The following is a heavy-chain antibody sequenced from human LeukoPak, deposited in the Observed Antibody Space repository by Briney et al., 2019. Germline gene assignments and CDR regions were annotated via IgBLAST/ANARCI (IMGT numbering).Heavy chain of an antibody. CDR2: INHSGST. Sequence: PSETLSLTCAVYGGSFSGYYWSWIRQPPGKGLEWIGEINHSGSTNYNPSLKSRVTISVDTSKNQFSLKLSSVTAADTAVYYCARDGGLTFDYWGQGTLVPVSS. J-gene: IGHJ4*02. D-gene: IGHD3-22*01. V-gene: IGHV4-34*01. CDR1: GGSFSGYY. CDR3: ARDGGLTFDY.